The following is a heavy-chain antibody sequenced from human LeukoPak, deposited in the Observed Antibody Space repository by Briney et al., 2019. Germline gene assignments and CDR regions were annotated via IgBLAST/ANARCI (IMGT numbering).Heavy chain of an antibody. V-gene: IGHV3-7*01. CDR3: ATRGDLSWFGALRH. CDR2: IKQDGSET. CDR1: GIIFHENT. Sequence: GGSLRLSCTASGIIFHENTFHWVRQAPGKGLEWVAFIKQDGSETAYADSVKGRFTISRDNAKNSLYLQMDSLRVEDTAVYYCATRGDLSWFGALRHWSQGTLVTVSS. D-gene: IGHD3-16*02. J-gene: IGHJ4*02.